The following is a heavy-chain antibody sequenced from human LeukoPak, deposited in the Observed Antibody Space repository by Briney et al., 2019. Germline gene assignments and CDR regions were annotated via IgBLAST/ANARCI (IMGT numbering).Heavy chain of an antibody. CDR2: ISSSSSYT. V-gene: IGHV3-11*05. J-gene: IGHJ1*01. CDR3: ARDTNYYDSSGSPAEYFQH. D-gene: IGHD3-22*01. Sequence: GESLRLSCAASGFTFSDYYMSWIREAPGKGLEWVSYISSSSSYTNYADSVKGRFTISRDNAKNSLYLQMNSLRAEDTAVYYCARDTNYYDSSGSPAEYFQHWGQGTLVTVSS. CDR1: GFTFSDYY.